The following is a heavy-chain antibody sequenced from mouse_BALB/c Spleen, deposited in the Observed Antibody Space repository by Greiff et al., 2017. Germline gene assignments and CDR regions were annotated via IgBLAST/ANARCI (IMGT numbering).Heavy chain of an antibody. CDR3: ARSYYGSSYDFDV. CDR1: GYTFTSHW. D-gene: IGHD1-1*01. V-gene: IGHV1-7*01. J-gene: IGHJ1*01. Sequence: QVQLQQSGAELAKPGASVKMFCKASGYTFTSHWMHWVKQRPGQGLEWIGYINPSTGYTEYNQKFKDKATLTADKSSSTAYMQLSSLTSEDSAVYYCARSYYGSSYDFDVWGAGTTVTVSS. CDR2: INPSTGYT.